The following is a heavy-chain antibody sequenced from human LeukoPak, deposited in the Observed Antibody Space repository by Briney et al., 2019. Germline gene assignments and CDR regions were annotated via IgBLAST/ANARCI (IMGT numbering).Heavy chain of an antibody. CDR3: ARQDGVLTGYPFDS. J-gene: IGHJ4*02. Sequence: SETLSLTCTVSGGSISSYYWTWIRQPPGKGLEWIGYIYYSGGTNSNPSLKSRVTISLDTSKNQFSLKLSSVTAADTAMYYCARQDGVLTGYPFDSWGQGTLVTVSS. D-gene: IGHD3-9*01. CDR1: GGSISSYY. V-gene: IGHV4-59*01. CDR2: IYYSGGT.